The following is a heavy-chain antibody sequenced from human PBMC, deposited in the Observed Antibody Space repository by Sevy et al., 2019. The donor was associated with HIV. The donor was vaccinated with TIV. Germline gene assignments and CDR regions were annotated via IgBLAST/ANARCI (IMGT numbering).Heavy chain of an antibody. CDR3: ARASHMITFGLDIVLDGIAY. Sequence: GGSLRLSCAASGLTFSNYAIHWVRQAPGKGLEWVAVISYDGSNKDYADSVQGRFAISRDNSKNTLYLQMNSLRVEDSAVYYCARASHMITFGLDIVLDGIAYWGQGTLVTDSS. CDR1: GLTFSNYA. D-gene: IGHD3-16*02. J-gene: IGHJ4*02. V-gene: IGHV3-30*09. CDR2: ISYDGSNK.